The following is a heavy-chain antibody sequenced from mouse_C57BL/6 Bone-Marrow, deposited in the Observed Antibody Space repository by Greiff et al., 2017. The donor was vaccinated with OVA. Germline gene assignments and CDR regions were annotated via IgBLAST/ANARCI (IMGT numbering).Heavy chain of an antibody. Sequence: VKLQESDAELVKPGASVKISCKVSGYTFTDHTIHWMKQRPEQGLEWIGYIYPRDGSTKYNEKFKGKATLTADKSSSTAYMQLNSLTSEDSAVYYGAIGGGYYGYDGAYWGQGTLVTVSA. D-gene: IGHD2-2*01. J-gene: IGHJ3*01. CDR1: GYTFTDHT. CDR2: IYPRDGST. CDR3: AIGGGYYGYDGAY. V-gene: IGHV1-78*01.